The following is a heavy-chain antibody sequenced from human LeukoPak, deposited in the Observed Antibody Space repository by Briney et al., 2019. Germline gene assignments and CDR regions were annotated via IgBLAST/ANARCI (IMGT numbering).Heavy chain of an antibody. CDR2: INPNSGGT. J-gene: IGHJ1*01. Sequence: ASVKVSCKASGFTFTSSAMQWVRQARGQRLEWMGWINPNSGGTNYAQKFQGRVTMTRDTSISTAYMELSRLRSDDTAVYYCARGYSSSWVSGYFQHWGQGTLVTVSS. V-gene: IGHV1-2*02. CDR3: ARGYSSSWVSGYFQH. D-gene: IGHD6-13*01. CDR1: GFTFTSSA.